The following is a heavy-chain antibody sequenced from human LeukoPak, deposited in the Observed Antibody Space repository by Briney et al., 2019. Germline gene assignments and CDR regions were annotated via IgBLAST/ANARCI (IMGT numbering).Heavy chain of an antibody. V-gene: IGHV4-4*07. J-gene: IGHJ4*02. CDR1: GGSISSYY. CDR2: IQTSGST. CDR3: ARHGYYDFWSGYK. Sequence: SETLSLTCTVSGGSISSYYWNWIRQPAGKGLEWIGRIQTSGSTNYNPSLKSRVTISVDTSKNQFSLKLSSVTAADTAVYYCARHGYYDFWSGYKWGQGTLVTVSS. D-gene: IGHD3-3*01.